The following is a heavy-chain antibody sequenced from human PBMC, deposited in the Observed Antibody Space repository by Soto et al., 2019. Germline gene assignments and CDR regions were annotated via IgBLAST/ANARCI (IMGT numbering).Heavy chain of an antibody. CDR1: GGSINSGDYY. CDR2: VFYSGSA. V-gene: IGHV4-30-4*01. D-gene: IGHD4-17*01. CDR3: ARLSTVATLGFFDY. Sequence: SETLSLTCTVSGGSINSGDYYWSWIGQSPGKGLEWIGYVFYSGSAYYKPSLKSRVMISIDTSKNHFSLMLSFVTAADTAVYYCARLSTVATLGFFDYWGQGTLVTVSS. J-gene: IGHJ4*02.